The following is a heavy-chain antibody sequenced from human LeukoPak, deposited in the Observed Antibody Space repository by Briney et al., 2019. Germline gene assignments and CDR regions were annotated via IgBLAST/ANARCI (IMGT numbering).Heavy chain of an antibody. D-gene: IGHD3-10*01. CDR1: GFTFSSYA. V-gene: IGHV3-30*04. CDR2: ISYDGSNK. Sequence: GGSLRLSCAASGFTFSSYAMHWVRQAPGKGLEWVAVISYDGSNKYYADSVKGRFTISRDNSKNTLYLQMNSLRAEDTAVYYCARGPHMVRGPINYWGQGTLVTVSS. CDR3: ARGPHMVRGPINY. J-gene: IGHJ4*02.